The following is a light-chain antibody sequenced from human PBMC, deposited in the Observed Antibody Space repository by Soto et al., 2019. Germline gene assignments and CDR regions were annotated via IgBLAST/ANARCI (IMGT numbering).Light chain of an antibody. CDR1: QNLHSF. CDR3: QQYNKWPWT. CDR2: DGS. V-gene: IGKV3D-15*01. J-gene: IGKJ1*01. Sequence: EIVLTQSPATLSVSPGERVTLSCRASQNLHSFLNWYQQRPGQAPRPLIYDGSKRAAGVPDRISGDGSGTDYTLTISSLQSEDFAVYHCQQYNKWPWTFGQGTKVEI.